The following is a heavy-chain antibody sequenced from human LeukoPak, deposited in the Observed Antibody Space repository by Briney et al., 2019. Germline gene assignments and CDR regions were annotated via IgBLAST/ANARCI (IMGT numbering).Heavy chain of an antibody. CDR1: GFTFSSYA. V-gene: IGHV3-23*01. J-gene: IGHJ4*02. CDR2: ISGSGGST. CDR3: AKGGYSSGWYRDYLDY. D-gene: IGHD6-19*01. Sequence: GGSLRLSCAASGFTFSSYAMSWVRQAPGKGLEWVSAISGSGGSTYYADSVKGRFTISRDNSKNTLYLQMNSLRAEDTAVYYCAKGGYSSGWYRDYLDYWGQGTLVTVSS.